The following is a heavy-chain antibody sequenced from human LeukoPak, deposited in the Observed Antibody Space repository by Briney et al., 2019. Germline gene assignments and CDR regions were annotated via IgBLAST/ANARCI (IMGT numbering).Heavy chain of an antibody. D-gene: IGHD5-12*01. J-gene: IGHJ4*02. CDR2: INGNAGST. Sequence: GGSLRLSCAASGFTFSSYAMTWVRQAPGKGLEWVSTINGNAGSTYYADSVKGRFTISRDNSKNTLYLQMNSLRAEDTAVYYCAKRYSASTPYNFDYWGQGTLVTVSP. CDR3: AKRYSASTPYNFDY. V-gene: IGHV3-23*01. CDR1: GFTFSSYA.